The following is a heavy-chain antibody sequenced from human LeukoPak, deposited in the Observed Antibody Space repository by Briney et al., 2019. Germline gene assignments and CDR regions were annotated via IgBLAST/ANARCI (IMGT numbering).Heavy chain of an antibody. V-gene: IGHV4-39*01. CDR3: ASLIVRSTLY. CDR1: GGSVSSSSYY. D-gene: IGHD1-26*01. CDR2: IYYTGST. J-gene: IGHJ4*02. Sequence: SETLSLTCTVSGGSVSSSSYYWGWIRQPPGKGPEYVGTIYYTGSTYYSPSLNSRVTISLDTSKNQFSLKLTSVTAADTALYYCASLIVRSTLYWGQATLLTVSS.